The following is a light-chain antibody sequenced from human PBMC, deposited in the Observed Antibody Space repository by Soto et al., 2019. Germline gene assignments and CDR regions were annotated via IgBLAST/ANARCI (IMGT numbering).Light chain of an antibody. Sequence: QAVVTQPRSVSGSPGQSVTISCSGTSSDVGTYNYVSWFQQHPGKVPKLLIYDVSKRPSGVPDRFSGSKSGNTASLTISGLQAEDEADYYCCPYAGSFTFVFGSGNKLTVL. CDR2: DVS. J-gene: IGLJ1*01. V-gene: IGLV2-11*01. CDR1: SSDVGTYNY. CDR3: CPYAGSFTFV.